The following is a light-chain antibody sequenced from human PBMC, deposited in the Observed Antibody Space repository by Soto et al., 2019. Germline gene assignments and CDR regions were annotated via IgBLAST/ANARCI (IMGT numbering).Light chain of an antibody. V-gene: IGLV2-23*01. CDR3: CSYADSSTYV. J-gene: IGLJ1*01. Sequence: QSALTQPASVSGSPGQSITISCTGTSSDVGSYNLVSWYQQHPGKAPKLIIYEDSKRPSGVSNRFSGSKSGNTASLTISGLQTEDEADYYCCSYADSSTYVFRTGTKLTVL. CDR2: EDS. CDR1: SSDVGSYNL.